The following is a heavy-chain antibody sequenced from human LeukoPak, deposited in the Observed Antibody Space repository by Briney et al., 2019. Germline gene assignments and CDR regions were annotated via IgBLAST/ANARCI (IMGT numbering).Heavy chain of an antibody. Sequence: SETLSLTCAVYGGSFSGYYWSWIRQPPGKGLEWIGEINHSGSTNYNPSLKSRVTISVDTSKTQFSLKLSSVTAADTAVYYCARVASSREVDAFDIWGQGTMVTVSS. CDR1: GGSFSGYY. D-gene: IGHD6-6*01. V-gene: IGHV4-34*01. J-gene: IGHJ3*02. CDR3: ARVASSREVDAFDI. CDR2: INHSGST.